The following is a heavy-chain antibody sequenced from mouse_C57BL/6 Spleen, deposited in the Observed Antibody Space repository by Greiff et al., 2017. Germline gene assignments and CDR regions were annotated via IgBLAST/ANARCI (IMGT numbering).Heavy chain of an antibody. CDR3: ARGGITTAHFDV. CDR2: IYPSDSET. CDR1: GYTFTSYW. V-gene: IGHV1-61*01. Sequence: VQLQQPGAELVRPGSSVKLSCKASGYTFTSYWMDWVKQRPGQGLEWIGNIYPSDSETHYNQKFKDKATLTVDKSSSTAYMQLSSLTSEDSAVYYCARGGITTAHFDVWGTGTTVTVSS. D-gene: IGHD1-2*01. J-gene: IGHJ1*03.